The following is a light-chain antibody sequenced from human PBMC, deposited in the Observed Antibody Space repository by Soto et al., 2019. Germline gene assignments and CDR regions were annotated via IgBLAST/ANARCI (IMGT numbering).Light chain of an antibody. J-gene: IGLJ1*01. CDR1: SADIGGYNY. V-gene: IGLV2-14*01. Sequence: QSALTQPASVSGSRGQSITISCTGDSADIGGYNYVCWYQQHPGKAPKLLIYEVGNRPSGISNRFSGSKSGNTASLTISGLQTEDEADYYCSSYTSRNSLLFGSGTKVTVL. CDR3: SSYTSRNSLL. CDR2: EVG.